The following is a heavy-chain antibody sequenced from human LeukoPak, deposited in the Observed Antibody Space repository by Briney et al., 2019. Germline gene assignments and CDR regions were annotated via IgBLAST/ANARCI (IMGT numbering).Heavy chain of an antibody. Sequence: ASVKVSCKASGYTFTSYYMHWVRQAPGQGLEWMGIINPSGGSTSYAQKFQGKVTMTRDMSTSTVYMELSSLRSEDTAVYYCARGGDYEFYYYYYMDVWGKGTTVTVSS. V-gene: IGHV1-46*01. CDR2: INPSGGST. J-gene: IGHJ6*03. CDR3: ARGGDYEFYYYYYMDV. CDR1: GYTFTSYY. D-gene: IGHD4-17*01.